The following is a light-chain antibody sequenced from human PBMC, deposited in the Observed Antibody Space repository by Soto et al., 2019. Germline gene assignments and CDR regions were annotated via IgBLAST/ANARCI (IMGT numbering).Light chain of an antibody. J-gene: IGKJ2*01. Sequence: EIVLTQSPGTLSLSPGERATLSCRASQSVSSSFLAWFQQKPGRAPRLLMYGASSRATGIPDRFSGGGSGTDFTLTISRLEPEDFAVYYCQRYGNSPLYSFGQGTKVDIK. CDR3: QRYGNSPLYS. V-gene: IGKV3-20*01. CDR1: QSVSSSF. CDR2: GAS.